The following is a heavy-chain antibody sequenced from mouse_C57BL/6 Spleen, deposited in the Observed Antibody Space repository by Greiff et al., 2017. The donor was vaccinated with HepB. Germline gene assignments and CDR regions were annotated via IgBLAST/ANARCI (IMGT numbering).Heavy chain of an antibody. CDR2: ISNGGGST. J-gene: IGHJ2*01. D-gene: IGHD2-5*01. CDR3: ARLGYSNYFDY. CDR1: GFTFSDYY. V-gene: IGHV5-12*01. Sequence: EVQRVESGGGLVQPGGSLKLSCAASGFTFSDYYMYWVRQTPEKRLEWVAYISNGGGSTYYPDTLKGRFTISRDNAKNTLYLQMSRLKSEDTAMYYCARLGYSNYFDYWGQGTTLTVSS.